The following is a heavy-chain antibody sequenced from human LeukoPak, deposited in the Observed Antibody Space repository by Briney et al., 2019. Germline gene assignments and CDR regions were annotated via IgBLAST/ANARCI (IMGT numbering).Heavy chain of an antibody. CDR2: IKQDGSEK. J-gene: IGHJ3*02. V-gene: IGHV3-7*03. CDR1: GFTFSSYG. Sequence: LAGGSLRLSCAASGFTFSSYGMSWVRQAPAKGLERVANIKQDGSEKYYVDSVKGRFTISRDNAKNSLYLKMNSLRAEDTAVYYCASFPPLRAYGDYGDDAFDIWGQGTMVTVSS. CDR3: ASFPPLRAYGDYGDDAFDI. D-gene: IGHD4-17*01.